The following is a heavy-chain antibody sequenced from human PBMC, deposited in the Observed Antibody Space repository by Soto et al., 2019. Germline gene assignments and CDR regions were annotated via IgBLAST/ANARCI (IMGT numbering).Heavy chain of an antibody. J-gene: IGHJ3*02. CDR2: MNPDSGNT. CDR1: GYTFTSYD. Sequence: GASVKVSCKASGYTFTSYDINWVRQATGQGLEWMGWMNPDSGNTGYAQKFQGRVTMTRNTSISTAYMELSSLRSEDTAVYYCARAHSGRAGAFDIWGQGTMVTVSS. D-gene: IGHD6-19*01. V-gene: IGHV1-8*01. CDR3: ARAHSGRAGAFDI.